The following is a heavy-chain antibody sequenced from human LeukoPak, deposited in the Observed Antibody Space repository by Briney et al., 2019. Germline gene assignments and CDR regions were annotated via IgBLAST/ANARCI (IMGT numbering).Heavy chain of an antibody. D-gene: IGHD1-26*01. CDR1: GGSFSGYY. Sequence: ASETLSLTCAVYGGSFSGYYWSWIRQPPGKGLEWIGEINHSGSTNYNPSLKSRVTISVDTSKNQFSLKRSSVTAADTAVYYCARSGHSGSYLSAFDIWGQGTMVTVSS. CDR2: INHSGST. V-gene: IGHV4-34*01. CDR3: ARSGHSGSYLSAFDI. J-gene: IGHJ3*02.